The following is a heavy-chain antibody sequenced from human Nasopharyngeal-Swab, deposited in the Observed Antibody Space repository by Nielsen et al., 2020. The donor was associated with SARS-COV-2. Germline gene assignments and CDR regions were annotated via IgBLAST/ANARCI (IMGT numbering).Heavy chain of an antibody. J-gene: IGHJ6*02. Sequence: SETLSLTCTVSGGSISSYYRSWIRQPPGKGLEWIGYIYYSGSTNYNPSLKSGVTISVDTSKNQFSLKLSSVTAADTAVYYCARGADHSDGMDVWGQGTTVTVSS. D-gene: IGHD1-14*01. V-gene: IGHV4-59*08. CDR1: GGSISSYY. CDR3: ARGADHSDGMDV. CDR2: IYYSGST.